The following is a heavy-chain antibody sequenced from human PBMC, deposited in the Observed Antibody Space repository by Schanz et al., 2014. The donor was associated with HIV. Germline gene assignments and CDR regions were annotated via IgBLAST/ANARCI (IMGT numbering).Heavy chain of an antibody. CDR2: ISESGGPT. CDR1: GFNFNNYA. CDR3: AKPEYDSRGNSQSHFDY. D-gene: IGHD3-22*01. V-gene: IGHV3-23*01. J-gene: IGHJ4*02. Sequence: EVPLLESGGGLEQPGGSLRLSCAASGFNFNNYAMTWVRQAPGKGLEWVSSISESGGPTYYADSVNGRFTISRDNSKNTLYLQMTTLRIDDTAVYYCAKPEYDSRGNSQSHFDYWGQGTLVTVSS.